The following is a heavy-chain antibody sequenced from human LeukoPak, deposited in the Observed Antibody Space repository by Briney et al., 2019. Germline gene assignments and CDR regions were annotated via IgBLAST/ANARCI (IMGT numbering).Heavy chain of an antibody. CDR2: IGGSGVNT. J-gene: IGHJ4*02. CDR1: GFTFASYG. Sequence: GGSLRLSCAASGFTFASYGMTWVRQAPGKGLEWVSLIGGSGVNTFYADSVKGRFTISRDNSKNTLYLQMNSLRAEDTAVYYCAKDIKGYSSGWYLGDYWGQGTLVTVSS. CDR3: AKDIKGYSSGWYLGDY. D-gene: IGHD6-19*01. V-gene: IGHV3-23*01.